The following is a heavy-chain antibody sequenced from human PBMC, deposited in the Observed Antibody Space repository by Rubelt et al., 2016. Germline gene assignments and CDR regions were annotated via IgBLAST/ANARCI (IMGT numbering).Heavy chain of an antibody. D-gene: IGHD5-18*01. CDR1: GYTFTSYY. Sequence: VQLVQSGAEVKKPGASVKVSCQASGYTFTSYYMHWVRQAPGQGLEWMGIINPSGGSTSYAQKFQGRVTMTRDTSTSTVYMELSSLRSEDTAVYYCARVRSNVETAMAYTNWGQGTLVTVSS. V-gene: IGHV1-46*03. CDR3: ARVRSNVETAMAYTN. CDR2: INPSGGST. J-gene: IGHJ4*02.